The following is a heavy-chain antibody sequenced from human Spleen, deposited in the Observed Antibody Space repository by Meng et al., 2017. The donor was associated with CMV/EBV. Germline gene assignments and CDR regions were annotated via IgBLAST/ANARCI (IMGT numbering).Heavy chain of an antibody. CDR2: ISGSGGST. J-gene: IGHJ4*02. D-gene: IGHD3-9*01. CDR1: FNFSSYA. V-gene: IGHV3-23*01. Sequence: FNFSSYAMGWVRQATGKGLEWVSAISGSGGSTYYADSVKGRFTISRDNSKNTLYLQMNSLRAEDTAVYYCAKRFPDYDILTGYLNFDYWGQGTLVTVSS. CDR3: AKRFPDYDILTGYLNFDY.